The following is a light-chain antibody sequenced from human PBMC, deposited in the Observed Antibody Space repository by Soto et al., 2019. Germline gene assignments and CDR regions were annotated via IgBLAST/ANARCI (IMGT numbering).Light chain of an antibody. Sequence: QSALTQPASVSGSPGQSLTISCTGTSSDVGTYNYVSWYQQHPGKAPKLMIYDVTNRPSGVSNRFSGSKSGNTASLTISGPQAEDEADYYCTSYTSSNTLVVFGGGTKLTVL. J-gene: IGLJ2*01. CDR1: SSDVGTYNY. V-gene: IGLV2-14*03. CDR2: DVT. CDR3: TSYTSSNTLVV.